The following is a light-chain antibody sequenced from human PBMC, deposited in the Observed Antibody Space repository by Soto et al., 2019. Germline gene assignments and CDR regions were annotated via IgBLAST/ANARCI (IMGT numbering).Light chain of an antibody. V-gene: IGKV2-28*01. CDR2: LGS. CDR1: QSLLHSNGYNF. Sequence: DIVMTQSPLSLAVTPGEPASISCRSSQSLLHSNGYNFLDWYLQKAGQSPRLLIYLGSNRASGVPDRFSGSGSGTDFTLKISRVEAEDVGVYYCMQALQTPPYTFGQGTKLEIK. CDR3: MQALQTPPYT. J-gene: IGKJ2*01.